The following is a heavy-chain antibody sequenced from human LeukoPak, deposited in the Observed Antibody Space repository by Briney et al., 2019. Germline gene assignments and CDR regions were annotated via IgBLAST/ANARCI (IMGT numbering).Heavy chain of an antibody. CDR3: ARDVTATASDAFDI. Sequence: ASVKVSCKASGYTFNSHGITWVRQAPGQGLEWMGWISTYNGNTNYAPKLQGRVTMTTDTSTSTAYMELSSLRSEDTAVYYCARDVTATASDAFDIWGQGTMVTVSS. V-gene: IGHV1-18*01. J-gene: IGHJ3*02. CDR1: GYTFNSHG. CDR2: ISTYNGNT. D-gene: IGHD2-21*02.